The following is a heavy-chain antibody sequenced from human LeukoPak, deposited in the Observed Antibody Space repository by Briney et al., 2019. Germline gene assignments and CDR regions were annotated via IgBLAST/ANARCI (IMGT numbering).Heavy chain of an antibody. D-gene: IGHD6-19*01. CDR1: GGSISSYY. CDR3: ARDLRTRAVAGTRYFDL. CDR2: IYYSGST. J-gene: IGHJ2*01. V-gene: IGHV4-59*01. Sequence: SSETLSLTCTVSGGSISSYYWSWIRKPPGKGLEWIGYIYYSGSTNYNPSLKSRVTISVDTSKNQFSLKLSSVTAADTAVYYCARDLRTRAVAGTRYFDLWGRGTLVTVSS.